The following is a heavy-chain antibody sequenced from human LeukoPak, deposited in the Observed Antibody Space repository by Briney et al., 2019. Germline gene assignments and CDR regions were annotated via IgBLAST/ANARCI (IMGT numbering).Heavy chain of an antibody. CDR2: ISGDGGST. CDR1: GFTFSGYA. Sequence: GGSLRLSCSASGFTFSGYAMHWVRQAPGKGLEYVSYISGDGGSTEYADSVRGRFTISRDNSKNTLYLQMRRLRTEDTAVYYYVRRLVDGSAEYFLYWGQGTLVTVSS. D-gene: IGHD5-24*01. CDR3: VRRLVDGSAEYFLY. J-gene: IGHJ1*01. V-gene: IGHV3-64D*06.